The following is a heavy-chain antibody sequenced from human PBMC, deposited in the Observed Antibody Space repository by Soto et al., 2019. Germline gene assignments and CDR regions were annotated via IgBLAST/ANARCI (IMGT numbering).Heavy chain of an antibody. CDR3: ARGKFLLRFLEWDY. J-gene: IGHJ4*02. CDR2: IYHSGST. D-gene: IGHD3-3*01. Sequence: QLQLQESGSGLVKPSQTLSLTCAVSGGSISSGGYSWSWIRQPPGKGLEWIGYIYHSGSTYYNPSRKSRVTISVDRSKNQFSLKLSSVTAADTAVYYCARGKFLLRFLEWDYWGQGTLVTVSS. CDR1: GGSISSGGYS. V-gene: IGHV4-30-2*01.